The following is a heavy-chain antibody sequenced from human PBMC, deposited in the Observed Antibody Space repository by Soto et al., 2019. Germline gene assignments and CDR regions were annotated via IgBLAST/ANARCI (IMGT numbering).Heavy chain of an antibody. V-gene: IGHV3-30*04. CDR2: ISRDGSKK. CDR3: ARSRNRAVADSFAF. J-gene: IGHJ4*02. D-gene: IGHD3-10*01. Sequence: QVQVVESGGGVVQPGRSLRLSCAASGFTFSRYAIHWVRQAPGKGLEWVAVISRDGSKKYYVDSVKGRFTISRDNSKNTLYLQMNSLRDEDTAVYYCARSRNRAVADSFAFWGQGTLVTVSS. CDR1: GFTFSRYA.